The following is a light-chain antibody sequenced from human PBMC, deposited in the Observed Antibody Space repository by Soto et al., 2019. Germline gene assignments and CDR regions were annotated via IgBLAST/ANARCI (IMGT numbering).Light chain of an antibody. Sequence: EIVMTQSPGSLSLSPGGRPTLSCRASQSISDTLAWYQQKPGQAPRLLIYGASTRAPGIPARFSGSGSGTDFTLTISSLQSEDFAVYYCQQRNSWITFGQGTRLEI. J-gene: IGKJ5*01. CDR1: QSISDT. V-gene: IGKV3-15*01. CDR3: QQRNSWIT. CDR2: GAS.